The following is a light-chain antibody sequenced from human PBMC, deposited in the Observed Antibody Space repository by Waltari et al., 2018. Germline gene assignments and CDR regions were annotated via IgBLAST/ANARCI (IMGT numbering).Light chain of an antibody. Sequence: AIEMTQSPSSLSASVGDRVTITCRASQGIANVLGWYQQKPGKDPNLLISGTFNLQSGVPSSFRGSASGTDFTLTISGLQPEDFGTYYCLQDYAYPRTFGQGTTVEIK. CDR3: LQDYAYPRT. CDR2: GTF. CDR1: QGIANV. J-gene: IGKJ1*01. V-gene: IGKV1-6*01.